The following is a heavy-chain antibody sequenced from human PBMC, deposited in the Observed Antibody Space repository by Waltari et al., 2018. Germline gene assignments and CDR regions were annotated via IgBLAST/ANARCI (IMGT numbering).Heavy chain of an antibody. CDR2: IYRVGSK. J-gene: IGHJ4*02. V-gene: IGHV3-66*02. CDR3: ARGPNYYDSSGSFDY. CDR1: GFTVSSNY. D-gene: IGHD3-22*01. Sequence: EVQLVESGGGLVQPGGSLRLSCAASGFTVSSNYMSWVRPAPGKGLEWVSVIYRVGSKYYADSVKGRFTISIDNSKNTLYLQMNSLRAEDTAVYYCARGPNYYDSSGSFDYWGQGTLVTVSS.